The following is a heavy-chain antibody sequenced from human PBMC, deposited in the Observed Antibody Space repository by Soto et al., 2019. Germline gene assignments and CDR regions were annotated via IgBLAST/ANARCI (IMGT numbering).Heavy chain of an antibody. Sequence: GESLKISCKGSGYSFTTYWISWVRQMPGKGLEWMGRIDPSDSYTNYSPSFQGHVTISADKSVSTAYLQWSSLKASDTAMYYCARQPPKNEDFDFWGQGTLVTVSS. CDR3: ARQPPKNEDFDF. D-gene: IGHD1-1*01. CDR2: IDPSDSYT. J-gene: IGHJ4*02. V-gene: IGHV5-10-1*01. CDR1: GYSFTTYW.